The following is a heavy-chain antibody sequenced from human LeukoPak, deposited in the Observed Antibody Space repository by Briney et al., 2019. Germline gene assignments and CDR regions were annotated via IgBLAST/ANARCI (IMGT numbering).Heavy chain of an antibody. CDR2: VTGSGGDT. J-gene: IGHJ4*02. V-gene: IGHV3-23*01. Sequence: PGGSLRLSCAASGFTFSNYAMSWVRQTPGKGLECVSVVTGSGGDTYYTGSVNGRFTISRDNSKNTLYLQMNSLRAEDTAVYYCARGGLTIAEATTSWYLDYWGQGTLVTVSS. CDR3: ARGGLTIAEATTSWYLDY. D-gene: IGHD1-26*01. CDR1: GFTFSNYA.